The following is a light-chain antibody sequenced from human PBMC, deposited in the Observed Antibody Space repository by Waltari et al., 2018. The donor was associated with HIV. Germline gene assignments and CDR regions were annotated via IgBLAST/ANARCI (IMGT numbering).Light chain of an antibody. Sequence: SSELTLDPAVSVALGQTVRLTCQGDRLSSYYASWYQQRPGQAPVLVFYGKNNRPSGIPDRFSGSSSGNTASLTITVAQAEDEADYYCNSRDSSGNHLMVFGGGTKLTVL. CDR1: RLSSYY. CDR3: NSRDSSGNHLMV. CDR2: GKN. J-gene: IGLJ2*01. V-gene: IGLV3-19*01.